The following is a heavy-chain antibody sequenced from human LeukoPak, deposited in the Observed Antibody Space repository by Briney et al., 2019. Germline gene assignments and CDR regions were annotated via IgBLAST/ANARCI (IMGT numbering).Heavy chain of an antibody. CDR1: GFTFDDYA. D-gene: IGHD3-3*01. J-gene: IGHJ4*02. V-gene: IGHV3-9*03. CDR3: AKGYDFWSGYLDY. Sequence: GGSLRLSCAASGFTFDDYAMHWVRQAPGKGLEWVSGISWNSYNIGYADSVKGRFTISRDNAKNSLYLQMNSLRAEDMALYYCAKGYDFWSGYLDYWGQGTLVTVSS. CDR2: ISWNSYNI.